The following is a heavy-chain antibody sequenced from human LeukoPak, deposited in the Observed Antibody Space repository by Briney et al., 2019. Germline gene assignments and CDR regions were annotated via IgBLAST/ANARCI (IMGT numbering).Heavy chain of an antibody. CDR3: AEDGSSSALDY. D-gene: IGHD6-13*01. CDR2: ISYDGSNK. V-gene: IGHV3-30*18. CDR1: GFTFSSYG. J-gene: IGHJ4*02. Sequence: GGSLRLSCAASGFTFSSYGMHWVRQAPGKGLEWVAVISYDGSNKYYADSVKGRFTISRDNSKNTLYLQMNSLRAEDTAVYYCAEDGSSSALDYWGQGTLVTVSS.